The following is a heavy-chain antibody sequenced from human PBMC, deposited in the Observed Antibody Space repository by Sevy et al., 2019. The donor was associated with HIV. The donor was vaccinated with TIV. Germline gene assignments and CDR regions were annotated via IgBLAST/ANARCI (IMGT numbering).Heavy chain of an antibody. V-gene: IGHV1-69*13. D-gene: IGHD3-22*01. CDR3: ARKGFGDYYDSSGYYDAFDI. Sequence: ASAKVSCKASGGTFSSYAISWVRQAPGQGLEWMGGIIPIFGTANYAQKFQGRVTITADESTSTAYMELSSLRSEDTAVYYCARKGFGDYYDSSGYYDAFDIWGQWTMVTVSS. CDR2: IIPIFGTA. CDR1: GGTFSSYA. J-gene: IGHJ3*02.